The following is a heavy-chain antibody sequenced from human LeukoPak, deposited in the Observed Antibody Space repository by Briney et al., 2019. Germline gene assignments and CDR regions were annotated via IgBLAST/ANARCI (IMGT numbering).Heavy chain of an antibody. CDR1: GYTFTGYY. V-gene: IGHV1-2*02. CDR3: ARSMYYYDSSGYYYEGWYFDY. J-gene: IGHJ4*02. D-gene: IGHD3-22*01. Sequence: GASVKVSCKASGYTFTGYYMHWVRQAPGQGLEWMGWINPNSGGTNYAQKFQGRVTMTRDTSISTAYMELSRLRSDDTAVYYCARSMYYYDSSGYYYEGWYFDYWGQGTLVTVSS. CDR2: INPNSGGT.